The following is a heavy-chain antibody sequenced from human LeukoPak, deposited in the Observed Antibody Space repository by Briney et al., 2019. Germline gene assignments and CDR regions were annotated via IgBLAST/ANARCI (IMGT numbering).Heavy chain of an antibody. CDR3: ARGVEPLAANTLAY. CDR2: LYSDGNT. V-gene: IGHV3-53*01. D-gene: IGHD1-14*01. J-gene: IGHJ4*02. CDR1: GYTVITND. Sequence: GGSLRLSCAASGYTVITNDMTWVRQSPGKGLEWVSVLYSDGNTKYADSVQGRFTISRDNSKNTLYLEMNSLSPDDTAVYYCARGVEPLAANTLAYWGQGTLVTVSS.